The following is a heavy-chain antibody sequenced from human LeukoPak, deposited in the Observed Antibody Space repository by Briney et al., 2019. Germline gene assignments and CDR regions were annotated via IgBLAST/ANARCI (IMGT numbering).Heavy chain of an antibody. Sequence: PSETLSLTCTVSGGSNSTSSYYWSWIRQPPGKGLESIGYIYYSGTTSYNPSFKSRVTISVDTSKNRFSLRLSSVTAADTAVYYCARAVNVDSGLNYYYYYMDVWGKGTTVTISS. CDR2: IYYSGTT. CDR3: ARAVNVDSGLNYYYYYMDV. CDR1: GGSNSTSSYY. D-gene: IGHD5-18*01. V-gene: IGHV4-61*01. J-gene: IGHJ6*03.